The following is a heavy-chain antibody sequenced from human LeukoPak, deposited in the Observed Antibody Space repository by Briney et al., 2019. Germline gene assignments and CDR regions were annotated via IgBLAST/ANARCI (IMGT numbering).Heavy chain of an antibody. Sequence: GRSLRLSCAASGFTFSNYAMHWVRQAPGKGLEWVAVISYDGSIKYYADSVKGRFTTSRDNSKNTLYLQMNSLRAEDTAVYYCARVPKNYYDSSGSYWGQGTLVTVSS. CDR2: ISYDGSIK. CDR3: ARVPKNYYDSSGSY. D-gene: IGHD3-22*01. J-gene: IGHJ4*02. V-gene: IGHV3-30-3*01. CDR1: GFTFSNYA.